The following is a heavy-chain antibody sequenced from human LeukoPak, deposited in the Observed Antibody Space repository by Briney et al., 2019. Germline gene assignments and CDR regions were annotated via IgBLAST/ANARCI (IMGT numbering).Heavy chain of an antibody. CDR1: GGSISSSNYY. CDR3: ARHRSGVTYFDY. Sequence: LETLSLTCTVSGGSISSSNYYWGWIRQPPGKGLEWIGTIYYSGSTYYNPFLESRLTISVDTSKNQFSLKLSSVTAADMALYYCARHRSGVTYFDYWGQGTLVTVSS. V-gene: IGHV4-39*01. D-gene: IGHD2-21*02. J-gene: IGHJ4*02. CDR2: IYYSGST.